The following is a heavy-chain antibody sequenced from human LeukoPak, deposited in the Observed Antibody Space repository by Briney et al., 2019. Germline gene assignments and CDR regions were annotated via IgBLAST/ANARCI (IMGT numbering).Heavy chain of an antibody. CDR1: GFTFSSYW. V-gene: IGHV3-30*03. CDR3: ARGPPGYYYDSSGPDFDY. CDR2: ISYDGPNK. J-gene: IGHJ4*02. D-gene: IGHD3-22*01. Sequence: GGSLRLSCAASGFTFSSYWMHWVRRAPGKGLEWVAVISYDGPNKNYADSVKGRFTISRDNSKNTLYLQMNSLRAEDTAVYYCARGPPGYYYDSSGPDFDYWGQGTLVTVSS.